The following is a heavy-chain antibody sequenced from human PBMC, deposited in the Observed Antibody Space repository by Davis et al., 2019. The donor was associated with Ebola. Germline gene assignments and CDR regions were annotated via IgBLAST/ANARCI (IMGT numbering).Heavy chain of an antibody. J-gene: IGHJ2*01. D-gene: IGHD4-23*01. CDR2: ISSNGGST. Sequence: GGSLRLSCAASGFTFSSYAMHWVRQAPGKGLEYVSAISSNGGSTYYANSVKGRFTISRDNSKNTLYLQMGSLRAEDMAVYYCARLRWYYWYFDLWGRGTLVTVSS. V-gene: IGHV3-64*01. CDR3: ARLRWYYWYFDL. CDR1: GFTFSSYA.